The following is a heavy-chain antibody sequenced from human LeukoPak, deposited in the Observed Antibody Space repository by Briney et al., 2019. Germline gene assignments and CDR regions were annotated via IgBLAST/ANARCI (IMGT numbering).Heavy chain of an antibody. V-gene: IGHV3-7*01. CDR1: GFSLSTYW. Sequence: PGGSLRLSCVASGFSLSTYWISWVRQAPARGLEWVANIRQDGNEIHYLDSVKGRFTISRDNAKNSAYLQMNSLRAEDSAIYYCVRVVSGGSQAYWGRGTLVTVSS. J-gene: IGHJ4*01. CDR2: IRQDGNEI. D-gene: IGHD2-8*02. CDR3: VRVVSGGSQAY.